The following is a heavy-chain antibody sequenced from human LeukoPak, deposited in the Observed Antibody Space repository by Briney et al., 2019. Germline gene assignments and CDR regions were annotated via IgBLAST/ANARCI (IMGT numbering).Heavy chain of an antibody. CDR3: AKEERTGTTVDY. D-gene: IGHD1-7*01. CDR2: ISGSGGST. CDR1: GFTFSSYA. J-gene: IGHJ4*02. Sequence: GSLRLSCAASGFTFSSYAMSWVRQAPGKGLEWVSTISGSGGSTYYADSVKGRFTISRDNSKNTLYLQMDSLRAEDTAVYYCAKEERTGTTVDYWGQGTLVTVSS. V-gene: IGHV3-23*01.